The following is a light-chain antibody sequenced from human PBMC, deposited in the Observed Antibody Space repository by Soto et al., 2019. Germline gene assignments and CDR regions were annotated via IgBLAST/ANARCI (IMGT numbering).Light chain of an antibody. V-gene: IGLV2-14*01. CDR1: SSDVGGYNY. Sequence: QSALTQPASVSGSPGQSITISCTGTSSDVGGYNYVSWYQQHPGKAAKLMIYEVSNRPSGVSNRFSGSKSGNTASLTISGLQADDEAAYYCSSYTISSILGVFGGGTKLTVL. CDR2: EVS. CDR3: SSYTISSILGV. J-gene: IGLJ2*01.